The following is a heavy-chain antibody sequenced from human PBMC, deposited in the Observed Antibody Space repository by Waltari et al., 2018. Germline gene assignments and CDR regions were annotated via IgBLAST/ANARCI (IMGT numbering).Heavy chain of an antibody. D-gene: IGHD3-9*01. CDR3: ARGGVNYNNWFDP. V-gene: IGHV4-39*01. CDR2: ISYSGTT. CDR1: GGSLIDESSY. J-gene: IGHJ5*02. Sequence: QLRLQESGPGLVKPSETLSVTCIVSGGSLIDESSYWGLLRQSPEKGLEWIGHISYSGTTFYNPSLRSRVTLSVDTLKNQFSLEMTSLTAADTAVYYCARGGVNYNNWFDPWGQGTPVTVSS.